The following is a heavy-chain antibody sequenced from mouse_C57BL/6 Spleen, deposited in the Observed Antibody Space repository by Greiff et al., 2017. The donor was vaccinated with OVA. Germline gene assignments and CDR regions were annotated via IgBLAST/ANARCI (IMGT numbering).Heavy chain of an antibody. D-gene: IGHD2-1*01. J-gene: IGHJ2*01. CDR2: IDPSDSYT. CDR3: ARSGGNCKGNFDY. Sequence: QVQLQQPGAELVRPGTSVKLSCKASGYTFTSYWMHWVKQRPGQGLEWIGVIDPSDSYTNYNQKFKGKATLTVDTSSSTAYMQLSSLTSEDSAVYYCARSGGNCKGNFDYWGQGTTLTVSS. V-gene: IGHV1-59*01. CDR1: GYTFTSYW.